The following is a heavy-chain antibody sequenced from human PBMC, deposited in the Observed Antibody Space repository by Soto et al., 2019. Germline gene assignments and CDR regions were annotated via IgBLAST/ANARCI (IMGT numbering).Heavy chain of an antibody. CDR1: VYTFTSYG. CDR3: ARYRGVIICFDP. J-gene: IGHJ5*02. D-gene: IGHD3-10*01. V-gene: IGHV1-18*01. Sequence: QVQLVQSGAEVKKPGASVKVSCKASVYTFTSYGISWVRQAPGQGLEWMGWISAYNGNTNYAQKLQGIVTMTTDTSTRTAYAEERTLRSDDGRVYLCARYRGVIICFDPWGQGTLVNVSS. CDR2: ISAYNGNT.